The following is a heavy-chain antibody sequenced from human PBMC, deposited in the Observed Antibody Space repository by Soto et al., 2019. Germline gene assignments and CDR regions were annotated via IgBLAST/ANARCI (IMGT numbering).Heavy chain of an antibody. CDR3: AKDPAYCGGDCYPYYFDY. CDR1: GLTFSSYA. Sequence: EVQLLESGGGLVQPGGSLRLSCAASGLTFSSYAMSWVRQAPGKGLEWVSAISGSGGSTYYADSVKGRFTISRDNSKNTLYLQMNSLRAEDTAVYYCAKDPAYCGGDCYPYYFDYWGQGTLVTVSS. J-gene: IGHJ4*02. CDR2: ISGSGGST. V-gene: IGHV3-23*01. D-gene: IGHD2-21*02.